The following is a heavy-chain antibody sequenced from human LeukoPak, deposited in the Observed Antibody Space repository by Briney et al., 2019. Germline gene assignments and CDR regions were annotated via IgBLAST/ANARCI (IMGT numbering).Heavy chain of an antibody. CDR1: GFTFSRYA. CDR3: ARAQDYRLVPFDY. CDR2: ISYDGSNK. D-gene: IGHD3-9*01. V-gene: IGHV3-30-3*01. Sequence: GGSLRLSCAASGFTFSRYAMHWVRQAPGKGLEWVAVISYDGSNKYYADSVKGRFTISRDNSKNTLYLQMNSLRAEDTAVYYCARAQDYRLVPFDYWGQGTLVTVSS. J-gene: IGHJ4*02.